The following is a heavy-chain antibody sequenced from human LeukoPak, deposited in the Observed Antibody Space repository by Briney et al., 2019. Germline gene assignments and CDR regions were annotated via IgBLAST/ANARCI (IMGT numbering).Heavy chain of an antibody. J-gene: IGHJ4*02. V-gene: IGHV3-64*02. CDR3: TRDGGSFSDFDY. Sequence: GGSLGLSCVASGFSFKNYAIPWVRQAPGKGLEYVSVINTDGRITYYADSVKGRFTISRDNSKNTVYLQMGSLRGEDTAVYYCTRDGGSFSDFDYWGQGVLVTVSS. CDR1: GFSFKNYA. CDR2: INTDGRIT. D-gene: IGHD1-26*01.